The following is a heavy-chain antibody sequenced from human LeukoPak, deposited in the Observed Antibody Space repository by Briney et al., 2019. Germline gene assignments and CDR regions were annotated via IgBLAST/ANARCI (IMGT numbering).Heavy chain of an antibody. J-gene: IGHJ4*02. V-gene: IGHV1-2*02. D-gene: IGHD4-11*01. CDR2: INPNSGGT. CDR1: GYTFTGYY. Sequence: ASAKVSCKASGYTFTGYYMHWVRQAPGQGLEWMGWINPNSGGTNYAQKFQGRVTMTRDTSISTAYMELSRLRSDDTAVYFCARTHDYDNFPDYWGQGTLVAVSS. CDR3: ARTHDYDNFPDY.